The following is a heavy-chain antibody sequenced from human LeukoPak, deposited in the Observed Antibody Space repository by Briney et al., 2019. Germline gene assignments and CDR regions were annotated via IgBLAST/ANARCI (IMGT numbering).Heavy chain of an antibody. D-gene: IGHD1-26*01. J-gene: IGHJ4*02. CDR3: ARDPFGSPFDY. CDR1: GDSISSRTYY. V-gene: IGHV4-39*07. Sequence: SETLSLTCTVSGDSISSRTYYWGWIRQPPGQGLEWIGSIYYSGSTFYNPSLKSRVTISIDTSKNQFSLKLSSVTAADTAVYYCARDPFGSPFDYWGQGTLVTVSS. CDR2: IYYSGST.